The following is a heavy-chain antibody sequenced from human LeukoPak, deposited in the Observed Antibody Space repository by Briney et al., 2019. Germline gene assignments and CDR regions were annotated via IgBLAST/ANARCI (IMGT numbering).Heavy chain of an antibody. CDR2: INIGGTNT. J-gene: IGHJ5*02. CDR3: ATDGAGFDT. CDR1: GFTFSDYY. V-gene: IGHV3-11*01. Sequence: GGSLRLSCAASGFTFSDYYMSWIRQAPGKGLEWLSYINIGGTNTHYADSVKGRFTISRDNAKKSLYLEMNNLRAEDAAVYYCATDGAGFDTWGQGVLVTVSS.